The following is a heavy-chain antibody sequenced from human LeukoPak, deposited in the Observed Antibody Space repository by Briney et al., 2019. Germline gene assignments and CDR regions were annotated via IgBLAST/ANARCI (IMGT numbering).Heavy chain of an antibody. CDR2: IYYSGST. CDR1: GGSISSYY. V-gene: IGHV4-59*01. J-gene: IGHJ4*02. D-gene: IGHD3-3*01. Sequence: PSETLSLTCTVSGGSISSYYWSWIRQPPGKRLEWIAHIYYSGSTNYNPSLKSRVTISVDTSKNQFSLELSSVTAADTAVYYCASRSSIWSGYQDTLYYFDSWGQGTLVTVSS. CDR3: ASRSSIWSGYQDTLYYFDS.